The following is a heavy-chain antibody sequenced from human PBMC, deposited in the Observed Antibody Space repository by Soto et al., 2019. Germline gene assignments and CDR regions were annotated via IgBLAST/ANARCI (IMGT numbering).Heavy chain of an antibody. V-gene: IGHV3-48*02. CDR1: GFSFGSHS. D-gene: IGHD2-2*01. J-gene: IGHJ6*02. CDR3: ARLGYCSSATCKYYFYYYGMDV. Sequence: GGSLRLSCEASGFSFGSHSMNWVRQAPGKGLEWVSFISGRGTTTYYADSVKGRFTVSRDNAKNSLSLEVNSLRDEDTAVYYCARLGYCSSATCKYYFYYYGMDVWGQGTTVTVSS. CDR2: ISGRGTTT.